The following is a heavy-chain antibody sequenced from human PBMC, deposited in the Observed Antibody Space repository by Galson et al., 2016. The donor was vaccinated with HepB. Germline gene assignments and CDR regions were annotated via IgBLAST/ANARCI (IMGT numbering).Heavy chain of an antibody. CDR2: ISSCSSYI. Sequence: SLRLSCAASGFTFSSYSMNWVRQAPGKGLEWVSFISSCSSYIFYADSVKGRFTTSRDNAKNSLYLQMNSLRAEDTAVYYCATGKNIAVVVAAESPDFDYWGQGTLVTVSS. CDR3: ATGKNIAVVVAAESPDFDY. V-gene: IGHV3-21*01. CDR1: GFTFSSYS. D-gene: IGHD2-15*01. J-gene: IGHJ4*02.